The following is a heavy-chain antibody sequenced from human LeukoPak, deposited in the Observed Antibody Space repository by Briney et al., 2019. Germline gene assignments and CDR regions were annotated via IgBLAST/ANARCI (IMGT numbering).Heavy chain of an antibody. CDR1: GFTFSSYW. V-gene: IGHV3-7*01. CDR3: VGWTPVTSY. D-gene: IGHD4-17*01. Sequence: PGGSLRLSCAASGFTFSSYWMTWVRQAPGKGLEWAASIKQDGSETYFVGSVRGRFTISRDNAKNSLYLQMNSLRAEDTAVYYCVGWTPVTSYWGQGTLVSVST. J-gene: IGHJ4*02. CDR2: IKQDGSET.